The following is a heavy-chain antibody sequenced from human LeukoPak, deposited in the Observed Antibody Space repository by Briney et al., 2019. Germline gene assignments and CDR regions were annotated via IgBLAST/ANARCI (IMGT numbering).Heavy chain of an antibody. J-gene: IGHJ4*02. CDR2: IKEDGSEK. V-gene: IGHV3-7*01. D-gene: IGHD3-22*01. CDR1: GFTFSNYW. Sequence: GGSLRLSCAASGFTFSNYWMSWVRQAPGEGPEWVANIKEDGSEKYYMDSVKSRFTISRDNAKNSLYLEMNSLRAEDTAVYYCARDPVNSGYYYAHWGQGTLVTVSS. CDR3: ARDPVNSGYYYAH.